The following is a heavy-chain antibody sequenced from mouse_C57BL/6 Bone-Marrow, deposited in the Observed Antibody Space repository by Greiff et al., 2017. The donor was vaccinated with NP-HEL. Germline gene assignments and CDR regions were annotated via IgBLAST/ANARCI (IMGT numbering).Heavy chain of an antibody. V-gene: IGHV1-4*01. CDR1: GYTFTSYT. J-gene: IGHJ4*01. Sequence: VQLQQSGAELARPGASVKMSCKASGYTFTSYTMHWVKQRPGQGLEWIGYINPSSGYTKYNQKFKDKATLTADKSSSTAYMQLSSLTSKDSAVYYCARSGTTVSYAMDYWGQGTSVTVSS. CDR2: INPSSGYT. CDR3: ARSGTTVSYAMDY. D-gene: IGHD1-1*01.